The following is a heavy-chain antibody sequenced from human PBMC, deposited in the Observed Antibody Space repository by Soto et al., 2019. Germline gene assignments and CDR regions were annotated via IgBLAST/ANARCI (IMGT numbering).Heavy chain of an antibody. V-gene: IGHV3-30*18. D-gene: IGHD3-16*02. CDR2: ISYDGSNK. Sequence: QVQLVESGGGVVQPGRSLRLSCAASGFTFSSYGMHWVRQAPGKGLEWVAVISYDGSNKYYADSVKGRFTISRDNSKNTLYLQVNSLRAEDTAVYYCAKGYYDYVWGSYRYAAVGYWGQGTLVTVSS. J-gene: IGHJ4*02. CDR3: AKGYYDYVWGSYRYAAVGY. CDR1: GFTFSSYG.